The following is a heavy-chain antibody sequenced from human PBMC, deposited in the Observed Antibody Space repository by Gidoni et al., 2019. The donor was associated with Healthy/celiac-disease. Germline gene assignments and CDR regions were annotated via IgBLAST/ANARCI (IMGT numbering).Heavy chain of an antibody. CDR3: AKVKKRGYYGMDV. J-gene: IGHJ6*02. D-gene: IGHD3-10*01. CDR1: GFTFRSYA. Sequence: EVQLVESGGGLVQPGGSLRLSCAASGFTFRSYAMSWVRQAPGKGLEWVSDISGSGGSTYYADSVKGRFTISRDNSKNTLYLQMNSLRAEDTAVYYCAKVKKRGYYGMDVWGQGTTVTVSS. CDR2: ISGSGGST. V-gene: IGHV3-23*04.